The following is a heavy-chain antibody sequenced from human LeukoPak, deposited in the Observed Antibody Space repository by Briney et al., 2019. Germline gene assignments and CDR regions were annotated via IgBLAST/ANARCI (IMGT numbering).Heavy chain of an antibody. Sequence: GGSLRLSCAASGFTVSSNYMSWVRQAPGKGLEWVSVIYSGGSTYYADSVKGRFTISRDNSKNTLYLQMNSLRAEDTAVYYCARGVVTISSLDYWGQGTLVTVSS. J-gene: IGHJ4*02. CDR1: GFTVSSNY. V-gene: IGHV3-53*01. D-gene: IGHD5-12*01. CDR2: IYSGGST. CDR3: ARGVVTISSLDY.